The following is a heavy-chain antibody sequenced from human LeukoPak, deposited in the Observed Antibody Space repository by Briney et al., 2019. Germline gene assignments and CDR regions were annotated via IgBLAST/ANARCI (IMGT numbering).Heavy chain of an antibody. J-gene: IGHJ3*02. CDR2: VGAIGSSTI. CDR1: GFTFSSYS. Sequence: GGSLRLSCAASGFTFSSYSMNWVRQAPGKGLEWVSYVGAIGSSTISYADSVMGRFTISRDNAKDSVFLQMNSLRAEDTAVYYCARDLHYAFDIWGQGTMVTVSS. CDR3: ARDLHYAFDI. V-gene: IGHV3-48*01.